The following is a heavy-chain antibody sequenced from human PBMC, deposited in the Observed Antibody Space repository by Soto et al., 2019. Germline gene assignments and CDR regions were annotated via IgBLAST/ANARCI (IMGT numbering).Heavy chain of an antibody. CDR1: GFTFSSYG. Sequence: QVQLVESGGGVVQPGRSLRLSCAASGFTFSSYGMHWVRQAPGKGLEWVAVISYDGSNKYYADSVKGRFTISRDNSKNTLYLQMNSLRAEDTAVYYCAKDAGQQLVRYYLDYWGQGTLVTVSS. D-gene: IGHD6-13*01. CDR3: AKDAGQQLVRYYLDY. CDR2: ISYDGSNK. J-gene: IGHJ4*02. V-gene: IGHV3-30*18.